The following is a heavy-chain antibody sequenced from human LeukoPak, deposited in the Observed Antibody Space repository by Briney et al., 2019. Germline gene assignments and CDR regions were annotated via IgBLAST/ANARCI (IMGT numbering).Heavy chain of an antibody. J-gene: IGHJ6*02. CDR2: ISAYNGNT. Sequence: ASVKVSCKASGYTFTGYYLHWVRQAPGQGPEWMGWISAYNGNTNYAQKLQGRVTMTTDTSTSTAYMELRSLRSDDTAVYYCARDPTYYDFWSGPAYYYYGMDVWGQGTTVTVSS. CDR1: GYTFTGYY. V-gene: IGHV1-18*04. D-gene: IGHD3-3*01. CDR3: ARDPTYYDFWSGPAYYYYGMDV.